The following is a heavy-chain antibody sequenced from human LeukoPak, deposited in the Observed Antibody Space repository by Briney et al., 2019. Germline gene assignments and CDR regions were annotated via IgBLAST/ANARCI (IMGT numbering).Heavy chain of an antibody. Sequence: PSETLSLTCTVSGGSISSGGYYWSWIRQPPGKGLEWIGYIYHSGSTYYNPSLKSRVTISVDTSKNQFSLRLSSVTAADTAVYYCAGATYYYNSGGRYWFDPWGQGTLVTVSS. V-gene: IGHV4-30-2*01. D-gene: IGHD3-22*01. CDR2: IYHSGST. J-gene: IGHJ5*02. CDR3: AGATYYYNSGGRYWFDP. CDR1: GGSISSGGYY.